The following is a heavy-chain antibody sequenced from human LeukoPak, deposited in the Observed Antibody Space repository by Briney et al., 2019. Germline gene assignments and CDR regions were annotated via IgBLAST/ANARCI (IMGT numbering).Heavy chain of an antibody. CDR2: IHYTGTT. J-gene: IGHJ4*02. Sequence: SETLSLTCTVSGGSIRSSSYNWGWIRQPPGKGLQWIGSIHYTGTTYYNPSLKSRVTISVDTSKTQFSLKLSSVTAADTAVYYCAREATGFDYWGQGTLVTVSS. CDR3: AREATGFDY. CDR1: GGSIRSSSYN. V-gene: IGHV4-39*07. D-gene: IGHD1-26*01.